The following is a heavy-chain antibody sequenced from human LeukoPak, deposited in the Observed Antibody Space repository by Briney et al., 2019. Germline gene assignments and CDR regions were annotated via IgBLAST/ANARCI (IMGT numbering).Heavy chain of an antibody. Sequence: GGSLRLSCAASGFTFSKYALHWVRRAPGKGLEYVSAISANGGSTYYANFVKGRFTISRDNSRNTLYLQMGSLRAEDMAVYYCARGGLDGSSYYNYYMDVWGKGTTVTISS. V-gene: IGHV3-64*01. D-gene: IGHD5-24*01. CDR3: ARGGLDGSSYYNYYMDV. J-gene: IGHJ6*03. CDR1: GFTFSKYA. CDR2: ISANGGST.